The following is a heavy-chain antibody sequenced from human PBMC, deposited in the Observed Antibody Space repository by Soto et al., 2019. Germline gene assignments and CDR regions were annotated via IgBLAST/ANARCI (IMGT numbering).Heavy chain of an antibody. J-gene: IGHJ4*02. Sequence: ESGGGVVQPGGSLRLSCAASGFTFSSYAMSWVRQAPGKGLEWDSAMSGGGGSTDYADSVKGRFTISRDNSKNTLYLEMTSLRAEDTAVYYCTKLRTITTGASDCWGQGTLVTVSS. CDR3: TKLRTITTGASDC. CDR2: MSGGGGST. D-gene: IGHD1-1*01. V-gene: IGHV3-23*01. CDR1: GFTFSSYA.